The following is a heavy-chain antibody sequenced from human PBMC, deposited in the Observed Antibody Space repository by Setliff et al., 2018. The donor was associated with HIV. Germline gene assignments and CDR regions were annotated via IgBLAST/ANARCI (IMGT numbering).Heavy chain of an antibody. CDR3: ARSVVVVTVEWFDP. Sequence: PSETLSLTCTVSGGSISRGNHFWTWIRQPAGKGLEWIGRIYTNGSTNYNPSLKSRATIAVDTSKNQFSLKLSSVTAADTAVYYCARSVVVVTVEWFDPWGQGTLVT. J-gene: IGHJ5*02. CDR2: IYTNGST. CDR1: GGSISRGNHF. V-gene: IGHV4-61*02. D-gene: IGHD2-21*02.